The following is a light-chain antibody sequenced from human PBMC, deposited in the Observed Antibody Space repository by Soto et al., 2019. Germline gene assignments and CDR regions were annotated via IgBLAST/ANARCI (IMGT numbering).Light chain of an antibody. Sequence: DVVMTQSPLSLPVTLGQPASISCRSSQSLVHSDGNTYLNWFQQRPGQSPRRLIYKVSNRDSGVPDRLSGSGSGTDFTLKIGRVEADDVGVYYCMQGTQWPFTFGPGTKVDIK. CDR2: KVS. J-gene: IGKJ3*01. V-gene: IGKV2-30*02. CDR3: MQGTQWPFT. CDR1: QSLVHSDGNTY.